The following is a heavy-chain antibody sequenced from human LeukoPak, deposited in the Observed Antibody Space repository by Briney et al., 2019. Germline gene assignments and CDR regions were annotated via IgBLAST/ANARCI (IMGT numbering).Heavy chain of an antibody. CDR2: IYPGDSDT. V-gene: IGHV5-51*01. J-gene: IGHJ4*02. D-gene: IGHD6-19*01. CDR1: GYSFTSYW. CDR3: ARTGYSSGWLDY. Sequence: GESLKISCKGSGYSFTSYWIGWVRQMPGKGLEGMGIIYPGDSDTRYSPSFQGQATISANNSISTDYLQWSSLKASDTAIYYCARTGYSSGWLDYWGQGTLVTVSS.